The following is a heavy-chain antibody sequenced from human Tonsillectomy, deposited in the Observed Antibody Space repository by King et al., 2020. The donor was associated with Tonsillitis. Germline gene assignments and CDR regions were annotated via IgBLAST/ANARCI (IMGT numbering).Heavy chain of an antibody. CDR1: GYTFSSYG. CDR3: ARDSLAVAGGPLLY. Sequence: VQLVESGAEVKKPGASVKVSCKASGYTFSSYGISWVRQAPGQGLEWMGWISGYNGNTNYAQKFQGRVTMTTDTSTSTAYMELRSLRSDDTAVYFCARDSLAVAGGPLLYWGQGTLVTVSS. V-gene: IGHV1-18*01. D-gene: IGHD6-19*01. J-gene: IGHJ4*02. CDR2: ISGYNGNT.